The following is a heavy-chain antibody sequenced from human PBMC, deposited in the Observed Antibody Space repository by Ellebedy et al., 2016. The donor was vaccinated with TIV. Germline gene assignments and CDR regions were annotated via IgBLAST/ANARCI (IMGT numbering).Heavy chain of an antibody. CDR3: ARAPRIVGATTGIDY. Sequence: ASVKVSXXASGYTFTGYYMHWVRQAPGQGLEWMGWINPNSGGTNYAQKFQGRVTMTRDTSISTAYMELSRLRSDDTAVYYCARAPRIVGATTGIDYWGQGTLVTVSS. D-gene: IGHD1-26*01. J-gene: IGHJ4*02. V-gene: IGHV1-2*02. CDR1: GYTFTGYY. CDR2: INPNSGGT.